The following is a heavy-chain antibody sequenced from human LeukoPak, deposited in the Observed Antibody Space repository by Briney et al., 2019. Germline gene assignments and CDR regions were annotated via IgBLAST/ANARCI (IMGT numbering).Heavy chain of an antibody. J-gene: IGHJ4*02. CDR3: ARIIAGRLDF. Sequence: PSETLSLTCTVSGDSVRSDSWSWIRQAPGKGLEWIGDIYYSGDTNYDPSLKNRITISVDTSKNQFSLKMKSVTGADTAVYYCARIIAGRLDFWGQGTLVTVSS. CDR1: GDSVRSDS. D-gene: IGHD6-6*01. CDR2: IYYSGDT. V-gene: IGHV4-59*02.